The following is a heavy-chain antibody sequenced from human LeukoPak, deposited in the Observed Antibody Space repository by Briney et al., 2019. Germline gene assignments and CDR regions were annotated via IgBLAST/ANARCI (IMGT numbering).Heavy chain of an antibody. CDR3: ARYHRVEGVDY. CDR1: GFTLSDHY. Sequence: PGGSLRLSCAASGFTLSDHYMDWVRQAPGKGLEWVANIKQDGGEKYYLDSVKGRFTISRDNAKNSLYLQMTSLRADDTAVYFCARYHRVEGVDYWGQGTLVTVSS. J-gene: IGHJ4*02. V-gene: IGHV3-7*03. D-gene: IGHD5-24*01. CDR2: IKQDGGEK.